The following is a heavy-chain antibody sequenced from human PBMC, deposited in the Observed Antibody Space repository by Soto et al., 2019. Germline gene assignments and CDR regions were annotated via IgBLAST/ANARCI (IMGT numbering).Heavy chain of an antibody. CDR1: GFSFSNYD. J-gene: IGHJ5*02. CDR3: ARVNKGEGAAATNWGSDP. D-gene: IGHD6-13*01. V-gene: IGHV3-48*02. Sequence: GGSLRLSCTASGFSFSNYDMNWVRQSPGKGLEWISYISSGSSTIQYADSVKGRFTISRDNAKNSLFLQMNSLRDEDTAMYYCARVNKGEGAAATNWGSDPWGQGALVTVSS. CDR2: ISSGSSTI.